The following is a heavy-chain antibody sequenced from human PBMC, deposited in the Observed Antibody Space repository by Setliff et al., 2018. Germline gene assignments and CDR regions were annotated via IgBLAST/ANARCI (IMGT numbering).Heavy chain of an antibody. J-gene: IGHJ6*02. CDR2: ISTSGTTE. Sequence: GGSLRLSCAASGFIFSAYEMNWVRQAPGKGLEWVAYISTSGTTENYADSVKGRFTVSRDNAENSLYLQMNRLRDEDTAVYFCARIKPFAMDVWGQGTTVTVSS. CDR1: GFIFSAYE. V-gene: IGHV3-48*03. CDR3: ARIKPFAMDV.